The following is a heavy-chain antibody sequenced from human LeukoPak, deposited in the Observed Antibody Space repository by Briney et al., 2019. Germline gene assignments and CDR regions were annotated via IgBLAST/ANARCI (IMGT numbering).Heavy chain of an antibody. CDR3: ASDYYGSGSYYGHAQVWWFDP. Sequence: ASVKVSCKASGYTFTSYGISWVRQAPGQGLEWMGWISAYNGNTNYAQKLQGRVTMTIDTSTSTAYMELSSLRSEDTAVYYCASDYYGSGSYYGHAQVWWFDPWGQGTLVTVSS. D-gene: IGHD3-10*01. J-gene: IGHJ5*02. CDR1: GYTFTSYG. V-gene: IGHV1-18*01. CDR2: ISAYNGNT.